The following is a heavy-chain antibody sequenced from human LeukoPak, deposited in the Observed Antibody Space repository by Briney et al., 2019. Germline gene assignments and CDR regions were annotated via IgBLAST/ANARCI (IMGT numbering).Heavy chain of an antibody. D-gene: IGHD4-17*01. CDR2: IIPILGIA. V-gene: IGHV1-69*04. CDR1: GGTFSSYA. J-gene: IGHJ4*02. Sequence: ASVKVSCKASGGTFSSYAISWVRQAPGQGLEWMGRIIPILGIANYAQKFQGRVTITADKSTSTAYMELSSLRSEDTAVYYCARDLRDRDYASDYWGQGTLVTVSS. CDR3: ARDLRDRDYASDY.